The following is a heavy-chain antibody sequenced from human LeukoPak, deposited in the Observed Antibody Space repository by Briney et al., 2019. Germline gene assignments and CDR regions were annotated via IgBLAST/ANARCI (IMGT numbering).Heavy chain of an antibody. D-gene: IGHD3-10*01. J-gene: IGHJ6*03. CDR2: IYYSGST. CDR1: GGSISNSSYY. CDR3: ARHVNMVRERPYYYYYYMDV. V-gene: IGHV4-39*01. Sequence: PSETLSLTCTVSGGSISNSSYYWGWIRQPPGKGLEWIGSIYYSGSTYYNPSLKSRVTISVDTSKNQFSLKLSSVTAADTAVYYCARHVNMVRERPYYYYYYMDVWGKGTTVTISS.